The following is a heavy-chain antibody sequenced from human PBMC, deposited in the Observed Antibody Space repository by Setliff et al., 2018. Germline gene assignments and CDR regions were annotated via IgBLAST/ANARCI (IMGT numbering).Heavy chain of an antibody. CDR2: IRFDGSNK. CDR3: ARDLGIAALGTYLDY. CDR1: RFTFSNYG. D-gene: IGHD6-13*01. J-gene: IGHJ4*02. Sequence: GGSLRLSCAASRFTFSNYGMHWVRQAPGKGLEWVAFIRFDGSNKYYADSVKGRFTISRDISKNTLYLQMNSLRVEDTAVYYCARDLGIAALGTYLDYWGLGTLVTVSS. V-gene: IGHV3-30*02.